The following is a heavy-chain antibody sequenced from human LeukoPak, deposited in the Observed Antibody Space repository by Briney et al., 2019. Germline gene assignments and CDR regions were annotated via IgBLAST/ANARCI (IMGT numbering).Heavy chain of an antibody. D-gene: IGHD2-8*01. CDR3: AREKVVLMVYASEDAFDI. CDR2: INPNSGGT. J-gene: IGHJ3*02. Sequence: ASVKVSCKASGYTFTGYYMHWVRQAPGQGLEWMGWINPNSGGTNYAQKFQGRVTMTRDTSISTAHMELSRLRSDDTAVYYCAREKVVLMVYASEDAFDIWGQGTMVTVSS. CDR1: GYTFTGYY. V-gene: IGHV1-2*02.